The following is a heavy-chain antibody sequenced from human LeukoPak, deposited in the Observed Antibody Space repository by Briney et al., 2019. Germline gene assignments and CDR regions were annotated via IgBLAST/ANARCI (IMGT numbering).Heavy chain of an antibody. CDR1: GGSISSSNW. J-gene: IGHJ6*03. CDR2: IYHSGST. CDR3: ARHKRDYYYYYMDV. Sequence: SETLSLTCAVSGGSISSSNWWSWVRQPPGKGLEWIGEIYHSGSTNYNPSLKSRVTISVDKSKNQFSLILSSVTAADTALYYCARHKRDYYYYYMDVWGKGTTVSVSS. V-gene: IGHV4-4*02.